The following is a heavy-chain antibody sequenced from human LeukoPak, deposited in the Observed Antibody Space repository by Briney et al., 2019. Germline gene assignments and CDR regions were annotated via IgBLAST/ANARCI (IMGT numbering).Heavy chain of an antibody. CDR1: GYTLTESS. Sequence: EASVKVSCKVSGYTLTESSMHWVRQAPGKGLEWMGSFDPEDGETIYAEKFQGRVTMTTDTSTSTAHMELRSLRSDDTAVYYCARQGYSGHSQGAADYWGQGTLVTVSS. D-gene: IGHD4-23*01. CDR3: ARQGYSGHSQGAADY. J-gene: IGHJ4*02. V-gene: IGHV1-24*01. CDR2: FDPEDGET.